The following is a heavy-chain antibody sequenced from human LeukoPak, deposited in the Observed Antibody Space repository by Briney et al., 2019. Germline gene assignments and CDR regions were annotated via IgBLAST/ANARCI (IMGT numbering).Heavy chain of an antibody. J-gene: IGHJ6*04. D-gene: IGHD2-2*01. Sequence: PGGSLRLSCAASGFTFSDYYMSWLRQAPGKGLEWVSYISSSSSYTNYADSVKGRFTISRDNAKNSLYLQMNSLRAEDRAVYYCARVGYCSSTSCYERDYYYYGMDVWGKGTTVTVAS. CDR1: GFTFSDYY. CDR3: ARVGYCSSTSCYERDYYYYGMDV. V-gene: IGHV3-11*06. CDR2: ISSSSSYT.